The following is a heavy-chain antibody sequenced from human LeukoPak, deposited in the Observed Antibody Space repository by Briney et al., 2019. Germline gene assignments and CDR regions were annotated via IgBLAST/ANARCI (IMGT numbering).Heavy chain of an antibody. CDR1: GYTFTSYG. CDR3: ARDMEYSGYEHFDY. Sequence: GASVKVSCKASGYTFTSYGISWVRQAPGQGLEWMGWISAYNGNTNYAQKLQGRVTMTTDTSTGTAYMELRSLRSDDTAVYYCARDMEYSGYEHFDYWGQGTLVTVSS. J-gene: IGHJ4*02. CDR2: ISAYNGNT. V-gene: IGHV1-18*04. D-gene: IGHD5-12*01.